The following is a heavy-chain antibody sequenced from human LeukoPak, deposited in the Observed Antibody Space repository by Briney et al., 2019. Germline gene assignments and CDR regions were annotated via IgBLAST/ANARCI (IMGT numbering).Heavy chain of an antibody. J-gene: IGHJ4*02. CDR2: IYYSGTT. Sequence: SETLSLTCTVSGGSINGYYWGWIRQPPGRGMEWIGHIYYSGTTNYNPSLKSRVTISVDTSKNQFSLKVSSVTTADTAVYYCARGGNIYALDYWGQGTLVTVSS. CDR1: GGSINGYY. D-gene: IGHD5-18*01. V-gene: IGHV4-59*01. CDR3: ARGGNIYALDY.